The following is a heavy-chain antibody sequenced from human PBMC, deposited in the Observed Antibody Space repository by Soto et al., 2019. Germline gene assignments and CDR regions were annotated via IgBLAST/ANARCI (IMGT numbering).Heavy chain of an antibody. J-gene: IGHJ4*02. Sequence: EVQLVESGGGLVKPGGSLRLSCAASGFTFSSYSMNWVRQAPGKGLEWVSSISSSSSYIYYADSVKGRFTISRDNASHSGCLQMNSLRAEDTAVYYCARVNYSSSPGWFDYWGQGTLVTVSS. CDR3: ARVNYSSSPGWFDY. CDR1: GFTFSSYS. D-gene: IGHD6-6*01. CDR2: ISSSSSYI. V-gene: IGHV3-21*01.